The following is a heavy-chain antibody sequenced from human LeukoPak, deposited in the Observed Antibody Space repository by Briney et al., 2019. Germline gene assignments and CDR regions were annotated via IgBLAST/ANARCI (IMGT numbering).Heavy chain of an antibody. CDR3: AKGGGSSCYSPSDY. V-gene: IGHV3-23*01. CDR2: ISGTGTDT. CDR1: GFTFNSYA. Sequence: GGSLRLSCGGSGFTFNSYAMSWVRQAPGKGLEWVSAISGTGTDTFYANSVKGRFTISRDNPKNTLYLQMNSLRAEDTAVYYCAKGGGSSCYSPSDYWGQGTLVTVSS. D-gene: IGHD2-15*01. J-gene: IGHJ4*02.